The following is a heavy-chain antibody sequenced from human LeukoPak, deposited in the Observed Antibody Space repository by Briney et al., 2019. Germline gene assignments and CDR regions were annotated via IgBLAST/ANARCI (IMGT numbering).Heavy chain of an antibody. CDR3: AREGEQQLGWFDP. CDR1: GSTFSSSW. V-gene: IGHV3-7*03. D-gene: IGHD6-13*01. J-gene: IGHJ5*02. CDR2: IKQDGSEK. Sequence: PGGPLRLSCAASGSTFSSSWMSWVRQAPGKGLEWVANIKQDGSEKYYVDSVKGRFTISRDNAKNSLYLQMNSLRAEDTAVYYCAREGEQQLGWFDPWGQGTLVTVSS.